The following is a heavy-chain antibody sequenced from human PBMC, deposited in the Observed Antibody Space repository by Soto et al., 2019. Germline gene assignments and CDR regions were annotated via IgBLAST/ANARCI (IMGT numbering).Heavy chain of an antibody. CDR1: GGCISSGGYS. D-gene: IGHD4-4*01. V-gene: IGHV4-30-2*01. Sequence: SETLSLTCAVSGGCISSGGYSWSWIRQPPGKGLEWIGNIYHSGSSYYNPSLKSRVTISVDRSKNQFSLKLSSVTAADTAVYYCARDQAYRPGKIHDAFDIWGQGTMVTV. J-gene: IGHJ3*02. CDR2: IYHSGSS. CDR3: ARDQAYRPGKIHDAFDI.